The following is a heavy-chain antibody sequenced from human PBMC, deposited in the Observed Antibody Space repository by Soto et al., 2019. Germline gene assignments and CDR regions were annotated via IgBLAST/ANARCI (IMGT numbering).Heavy chain of an antibody. J-gene: IGHJ3*02. V-gene: IGHV3-21*01. Sequence: LRLSCAASGFTFSSYSMNWVRQAPGKGLEWVSSISSSSSYIYYADSVKGRFTISRDNAKNSLYLQMNSLRAEDTAVYYCARAMVRGNDAFDIWGQGTMVTVSS. CDR3: ARAMVRGNDAFDI. CDR1: GFTFSSYS. CDR2: ISSSSSYI. D-gene: IGHD3-10*01.